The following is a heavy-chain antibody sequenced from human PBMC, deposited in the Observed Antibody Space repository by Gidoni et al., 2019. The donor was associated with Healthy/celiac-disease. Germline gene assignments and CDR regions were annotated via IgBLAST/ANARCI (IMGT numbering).Heavy chain of an antibody. D-gene: IGHD6-13*01. CDR3: AKSLAAARVYYYGMDV. J-gene: IGHJ6*02. CDR2: ISYDGSNK. CDR1: GFTFSSYG. V-gene: IGHV3-30*18. Sequence: QVQLVESGGGVVQPGSSLRLSWAASGFTFSSYGMHWVRQAPGKGLEGVAVISYDGSNKYYADSVKGRFTISRDNSKNTLYLQMNSLRAEDTAVYYCAKSLAAARVYYYGMDVWGQGTTVTVSS.